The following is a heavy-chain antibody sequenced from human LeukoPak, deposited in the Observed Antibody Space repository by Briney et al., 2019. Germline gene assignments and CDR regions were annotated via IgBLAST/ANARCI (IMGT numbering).Heavy chain of an antibody. Sequence: GESLKISCKGSGYTFSSYWIGWVRQMPGRGLEWMGIIYPGDSDTRYSPSLQGQVTISVDTSIGTAYLQWSSLKASDTAMYYCARSIYSSGSPPFDYWGQGTLVTVSS. CDR2: IYPGDSDT. J-gene: IGHJ4*02. CDR1: GYTFSSYW. D-gene: IGHD5-18*01. CDR3: ARSIYSSGSPPFDY. V-gene: IGHV5-51*01.